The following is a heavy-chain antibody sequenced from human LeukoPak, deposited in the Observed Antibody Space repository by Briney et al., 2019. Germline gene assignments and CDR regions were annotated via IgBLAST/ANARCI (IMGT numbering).Heavy chain of an antibody. J-gene: IGHJ4*02. CDR1: GXSISRSSYY. CDR2: IYYSGTT. D-gene: IGHD6-19*01. CDR3: ARVIVVAGIPYFDY. V-gene: IGHV4-39*01. Sequence: PSETLSLTCTVSGXSISRSSYYWGWIRQPPGKGLEWVASIYYSGTTYYNPSLKSRVTISVDTSKNQFSLNLSSVTAADTAVYYCARVIVVAGIPYFDYWGQGTLVTVSS.